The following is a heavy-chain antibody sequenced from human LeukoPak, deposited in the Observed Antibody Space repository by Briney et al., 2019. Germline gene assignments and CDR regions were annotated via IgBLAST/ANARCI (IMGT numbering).Heavy chain of an antibody. J-gene: IGHJ5*02. CDR2: ISYDGSNI. Sequence: GGSLRLSCAASGFTFSSFVMHWVRQAPGKGLEWVAFISYDGSNIYYADSVKGRFTISRDNSKNTLYLQMNSLRAEDTAVYYCAKDGAIPYNRFDPWGQGTLVTVSS. D-gene: IGHD1-26*01. CDR3: AKDGAIPYNRFDP. V-gene: IGHV3-30*18. CDR1: GFTFSSFV.